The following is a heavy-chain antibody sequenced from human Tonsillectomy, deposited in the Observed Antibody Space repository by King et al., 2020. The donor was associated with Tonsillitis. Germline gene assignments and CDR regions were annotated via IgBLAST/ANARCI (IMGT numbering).Heavy chain of an antibody. J-gene: IGHJ4*02. CDR3: ARRGYSSGWYPY. CDR2: INHSGST. D-gene: IGHD6-19*01. V-gene: IGHV4-34*01. Sequence: VQLQQWGAGLLKPSETLSLTCAVYGGSFSGYYWSWIRQPPGKGLEWIGEINHSGSTNYNPSLKSRVTISVDTSKNQFSLKLSSVTAADTAVYYCARRGYSSGWYPYWGQGTLVTVSS. CDR1: GGSFSGYY.